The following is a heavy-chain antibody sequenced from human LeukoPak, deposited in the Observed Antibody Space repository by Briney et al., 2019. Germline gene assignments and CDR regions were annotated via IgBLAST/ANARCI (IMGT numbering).Heavy chain of an antibody. CDR2: LSGNGAKT. Sequence: GGSLRLSCAGSGFTFTTYWMSWVRQAPGKGLEWVSALSGNGAKTYYADSVKGRFTVYRDNSKNTLYLQMNSLRVDDTAIYYCAKDHGDYSFDYWGQGTLVTVSS. CDR3: AKDHGDYSFDY. V-gene: IGHV3-23*01. CDR1: GFTFTTYW. D-gene: IGHD4-17*01. J-gene: IGHJ4*02.